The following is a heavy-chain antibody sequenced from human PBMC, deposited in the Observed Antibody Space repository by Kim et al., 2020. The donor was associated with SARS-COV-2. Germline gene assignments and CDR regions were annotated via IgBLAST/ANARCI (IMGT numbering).Heavy chain of an antibody. CDR2: INGDGSDT. V-gene: IGHV3-74*01. CDR1: GFTFSSYW. J-gene: IGHJ5*02. D-gene: IGHD2-15*01. CDR3: ARKDCSGGSYAFDP. Sequence: GGSLRLSCAASGFTFSSYWMHWVRQAPGKGLMWVSRINGDGSDTAYADSVKGRFTISRDNAKNTLYLQMNSLRAEDTAVYYCARKDCSGGSYAFDPWGQGTLVTVSS.